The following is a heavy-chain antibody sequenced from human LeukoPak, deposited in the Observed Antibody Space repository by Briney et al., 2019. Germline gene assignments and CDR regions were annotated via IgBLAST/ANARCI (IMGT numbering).Heavy chain of an antibody. Sequence: SETLSLTCAVYGGSFSGYCWSWIRQPPGKGLEWIGEINHSGSTNYNPSLKSRVTISVDTSKNQFSLKLSSVTAADTAVYYCARAPYYYDSSGYGTEFDYWGQGTLVTVSS. V-gene: IGHV4-34*01. D-gene: IGHD3-22*01. CDR3: ARAPYYYDSSGYGTEFDY. CDR2: INHSGST. CDR1: GGSFSGYC. J-gene: IGHJ4*02.